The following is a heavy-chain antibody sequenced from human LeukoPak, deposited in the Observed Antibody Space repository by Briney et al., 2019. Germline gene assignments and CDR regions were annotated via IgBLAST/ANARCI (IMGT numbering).Heavy chain of an antibody. D-gene: IGHD5-12*01. J-gene: IGHJ4*02. CDR1: GGSISSSSYY. CDR3: ARLPGGYDYLPDY. V-gene: IGHV4-39*01. Sequence: PSETLSLTCTVSGGSISSSSYYWGCIRQPPGKGLEWIGSIYYSGSTYYNPSLKSRVTISVDTSKNQFSLKLSSVTAADTAVYYCARLPGGYDYLPDYWGQGTLVTVSS. CDR2: IYYSGST.